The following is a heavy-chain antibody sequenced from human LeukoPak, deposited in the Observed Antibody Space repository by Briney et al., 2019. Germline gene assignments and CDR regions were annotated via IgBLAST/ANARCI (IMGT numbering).Heavy chain of an antibody. Sequence: PGGSLRLSCAASGFNFSTYVMTWVRQAPGKGLEWVSGITDGGDNTYYADSVKGRFTISRDNSKNTLSLQMNSLRAEDTAVYYCAKDMFLEYYYDSTHAFDIWGQGTMVTVSS. D-gene: IGHD3-22*01. CDR1: GFNFSTYV. CDR2: ITDGGDNT. V-gene: IGHV3-23*01. CDR3: AKDMFLEYYYDSTHAFDI. J-gene: IGHJ3*02.